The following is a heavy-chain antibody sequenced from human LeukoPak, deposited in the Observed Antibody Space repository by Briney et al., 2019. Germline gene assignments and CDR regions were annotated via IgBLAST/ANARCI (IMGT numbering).Heavy chain of an antibody. CDR3: ARGCDSSGYYPTYFDY. Sequence: GGSLRLSCAASGFTFSSYAMSWVRQAPGKGLEWGSAISGSGGSTYYADSVKGRFTISRDNSKNTLHLQMNSLRAEDTAVYYCARGCDSSGYYPTYFDYWGQGTLVTVSS. D-gene: IGHD3-22*01. CDR2: ISGSGGST. CDR1: GFTFSSYA. V-gene: IGHV3-23*01. J-gene: IGHJ4*02.